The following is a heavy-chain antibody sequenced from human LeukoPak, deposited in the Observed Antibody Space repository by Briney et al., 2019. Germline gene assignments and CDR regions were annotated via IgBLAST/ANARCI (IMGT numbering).Heavy chain of an antibody. J-gene: IGHJ5*02. CDR2: IYHSGST. CDR1: GGSISSYY. Sequence: PSETLSLTCTVSGGSISSYYWSWIRQPPGKGLEWIGEIYHSGSTNYNPSLKSRVTISVDKSKNQFSLKLSSVTAADTAVYYCARAINRIAAAGVFDPWGQGTLVTVSS. D-gene: IGHD6-13*01. V-gene: IGHV4-59*12. CDR3: ARAINRIAAAGVFDP.